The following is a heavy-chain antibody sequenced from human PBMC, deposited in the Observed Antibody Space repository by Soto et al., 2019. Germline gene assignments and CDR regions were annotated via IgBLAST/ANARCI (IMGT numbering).Heavy chain of an antibody. Sequence: GGSLRLSCAASGFTFSSYGMHWVRQAPGKGLEWVAVIWYDGSNKYYADSVKGRFTISRDNSKNTLYLQMNSLRAEDTAVYYCARDMLKLEPRGVFWFDPWGQGTLVTVSS. CDR3: ARDMLKLEPRGVFWFDP. CDR1: GFTFSSYG. D-gene: IGHD1-1*01. J-gene: IGHJ5*02. V-gene: IGHV3-33*01. CDR2: IWYDGSNK.